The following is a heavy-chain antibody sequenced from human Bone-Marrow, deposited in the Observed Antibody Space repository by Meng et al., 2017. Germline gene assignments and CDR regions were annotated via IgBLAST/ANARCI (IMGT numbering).Heavy chain of an antibody. Sequence: GQLQESGPGLVKPSQTLSLTCTGSGGSISSGGYYWSWIRQHPGKGLEWIGYIYYSGSTYYNPSLKSRVTISVDTSKNQFSLKLSSVTAADTAVYYCARVAYGRDNRYFDYWGQGTLVTVSS. V-gene: IGHV4-31*03. J-gene: IGHJ4*02. D-gene: IGHD1-14*01. CDR1: GGSISSGGYY. CDR2: IYYSGST. CDR3: ARVAYGRDNRYFDY.